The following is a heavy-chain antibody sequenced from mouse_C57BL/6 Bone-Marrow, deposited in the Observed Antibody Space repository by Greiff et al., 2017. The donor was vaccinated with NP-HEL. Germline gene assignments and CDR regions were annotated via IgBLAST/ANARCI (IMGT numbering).Heavy chain of an antibody. CDR1: GYTFTSYW. Sequence: VQLQQPGAELVRPGSSVKLSCKASGYTFTSYWMHWVKQRPIQGLEWIGNIDPSDSETHYNQKFKDKATLTVDKSSSTAYMQLSSLTSEDSAVYYCARVPPYGSTWYFDVWGTGTTVTVSS. V-gene: IGHV1-52*01. J-gene: IGHJ1*03. D-gene: IGHD1-1*01. CDR3: ARVPPYGSTWYFDV. CDR2: IDPSDSET.